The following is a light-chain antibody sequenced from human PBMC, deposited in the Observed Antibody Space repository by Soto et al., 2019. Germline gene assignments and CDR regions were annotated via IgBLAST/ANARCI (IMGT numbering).Light chain of an antibody. Sequence: QSVLTQPPSASGSPGQSVTISCTGTSSDIGRSNYVPWYQQHPDKAPKLLISEVNNRPSGIPDRFSGSKSGNTASLTVSGLRPEDEATYYCSSYAGSDFLVFGGGTQLTVL. V-gene: IGLV2-8*01. CDR1: SSDIGRSNY. CDR3: SSYAGSDFLV. CDR2: EVN. J-gene: IGLJ2*01.